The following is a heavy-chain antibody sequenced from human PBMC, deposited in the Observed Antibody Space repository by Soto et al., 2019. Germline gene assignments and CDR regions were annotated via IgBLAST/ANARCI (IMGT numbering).Heavy chain of an antibody. CDR1: GVTFSTQT. CDR2: IIPMFVTP. Sequence: QVQLVQSGAEVKKPGSSVKVSCKASGVTFSTQTINRVRQAPGQGLEWMGGIIPMFVTPNFAQKFQGRLTITADESTSTAYMELSSLKSEDTAVYYCARGHHIVGGGIPGDTFDIWGQGTMVTVSS. D-gene: IGHD2-21*01. J-gene: IGHJ3*02. V-gene: IGHV1-69*01. CDR3: ARGHHIVGGGIPGDTFDI.